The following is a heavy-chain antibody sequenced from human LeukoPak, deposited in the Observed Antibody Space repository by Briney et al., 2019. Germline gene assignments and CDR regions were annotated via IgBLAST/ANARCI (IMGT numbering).Heavy chain of an antibody. Sequence: GASVKVSCKASGYTFSTYDINWVRQATGQGLEWMGWMNPNSGYTGYAQKFQGRVTITRNTSISAAYMELSSLRSEDTAVYYCARVAGSIDYWGQGTLVTVSS. D-gene: IGHD6-19*01. CDR2: MNPNSGYT. CDR3: ARVAGSIDY. V-gene: IGHV1-8*03. J-gene: IGHJ4*02. CDR1: GYTFSTYD.